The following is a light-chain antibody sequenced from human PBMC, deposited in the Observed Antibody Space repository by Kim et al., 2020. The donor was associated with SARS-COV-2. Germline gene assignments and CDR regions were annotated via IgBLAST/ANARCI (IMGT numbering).Light chain of an antibody. CDR3: NSRDSSGPVV. V-gene: IGLV3-19*01. J-gene: IGLJ2*01. Sequence: ALGRTDRITCQGDSLRSYYASWYQQKPGQAPVLVIYGKNNRPSGIPDRFSGSSSGNTASLTITGAQAEDEADYYCNSRDSSGPVVFGGGTQLTVL. CDR2: GKN. CDR1: SLRSYY.